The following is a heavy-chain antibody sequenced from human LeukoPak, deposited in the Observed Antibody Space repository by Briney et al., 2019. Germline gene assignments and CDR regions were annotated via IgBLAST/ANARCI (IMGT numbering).Heavy chain of an antibody. CDR3: ARLDCSSTSCYEHGMDV. Sequence: ASVKVSCKASGYTFTSYAMNWVRQAPGQGLEWMGWINTNTGNPTYDQGFTGRFVFSLDTSVSTAYLQICSLKSEDTAVYYCARLDCSSTSCYEHGMDVWGQGTTVTVSS. J-gene: IGHJ6*02. D-gene: IGHD2-2*01. CDR1: GYTFTSYA. CDR2: INTNTGNP. V-gene: IGHV7-4-1*01.